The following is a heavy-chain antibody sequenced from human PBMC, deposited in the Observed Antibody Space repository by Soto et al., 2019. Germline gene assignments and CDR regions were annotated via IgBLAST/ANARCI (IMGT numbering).Heavy chain of an antibody. CDR2: ISSGSAYI. CDR1: FTFSMYS. V-gene: IGHV3-21*01. J-gene: IGHJ6*02. D-gene: IGHD2-2*01. CDR3: AKGRVPAVTYYYYGMDV. Sequence: GGSLRLSCTFTFSMYSMNWVRQAPGKGLEWVASISSGSAYIKYAESVKGRFTISRDNAKNTLYLQMNSLRAEDTAVYYCAKGRVPAVTYYYYGMDVWGQETTVTVSS.